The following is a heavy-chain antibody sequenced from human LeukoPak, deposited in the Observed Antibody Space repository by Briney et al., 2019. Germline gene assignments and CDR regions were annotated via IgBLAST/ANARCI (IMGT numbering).Heavy chain of an antibody. V-gene: IGHV3-7*01. CDR3: ARDLSRRY. CDR1: GFTFSSYW. CDR2: IKQDGSEK. Sequence: GGSLRLSCVASGFTFSSYWMSWVRQAPGKGLEWVANIKQDGSEKYYVDSVKGRFTISRDNAKNSLYLQMNSLRAEDTAVYYCARDLSRRYWGQGTLVTVSS. J-gene: IGHJ4*02.